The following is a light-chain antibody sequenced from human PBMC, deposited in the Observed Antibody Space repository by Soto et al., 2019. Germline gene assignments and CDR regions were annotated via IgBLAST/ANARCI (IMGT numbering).Light chain of an antibody. V-gene: IGKV3-20*01. CDR1: QSVMSNY. CDR3: QQYGSSPWT. Sequence: EGVLTQSPGSLSLSPGERATLSCRASQSVMSNYLSWYQQKPGQPPRLLIYGASSRATGIPDRFSGSGSGTDFTLTISRLEPEDFAVYYCQQYGSSPWTFGQGPRWIS. J-gene: IGKJ1*01. CDR2: GAS.